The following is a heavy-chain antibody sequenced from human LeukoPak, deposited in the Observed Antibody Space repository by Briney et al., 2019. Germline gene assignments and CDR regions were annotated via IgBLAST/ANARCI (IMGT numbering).Heavy chain of an antibody. CDR1: RFTFSNYV. Sequence: GGSLRLSCAASRFTFSNYVMHWVRQAPGKGLEWVAVISYDGSDKYYADSVKGRFTISRDNSKNTLYLQMNSLRAEDTAVYYCAKEGVGSGSQGFDYCGQGTLVTVSS. V-gene: IGHV3-30*18. CDR3: AKEGVGSGSQGFDY. CDR2: ISYDGSDK. D-gene: IGHD3-10*01. J-gene: IGHJ4*02.